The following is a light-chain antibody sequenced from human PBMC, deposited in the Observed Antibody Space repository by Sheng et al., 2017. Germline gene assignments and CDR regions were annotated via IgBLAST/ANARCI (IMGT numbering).Light chain of an antibody. V-gene: IGKV3-20*01. Sequence: EIVLTQSPATLSLSPGETASLSCKASQSVTSYLNWYQQKPGQAPRLLIYGASSRATGIPDRFSGSGSGTDFTLTISRLEPEDFAVYYCQQYGSLPITFGQGTRLEIK. J-gene: IGKJ5*01. CDR2: GAS. CDR1: QSVTSY. CDR3: QQYGSLPIT.